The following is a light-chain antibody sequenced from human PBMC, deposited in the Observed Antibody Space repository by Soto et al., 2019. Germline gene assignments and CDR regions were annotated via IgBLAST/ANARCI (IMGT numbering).Light chain of an antibody. V-gene: IGKV1-39*01. CDR1: ESINLY. Sequence: DVQMTQSPSSLSASIGDRVTITCRASESINLYLNWYQQKPGKAPKLLIYTASSLQTGVPSRFSGSGSGTDFTLTINSLEGEDFATYYCQQSYSMPYTFGQGPQV. CDR3: QQSYSMPYT. CDR2: TAS. J-gene: IGKJ2*01.